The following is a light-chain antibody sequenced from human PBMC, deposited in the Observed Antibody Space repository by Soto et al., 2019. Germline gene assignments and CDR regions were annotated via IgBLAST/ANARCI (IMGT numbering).Light chain of an antibody. CDR1: QRLSASD. CDR2: GAS. J-gene: IGKJ1*01. V-gene: IGKV3D-7*01. CDR3: QQYYSYLRT. Sequence: EIVLTQSPGTLSLSPGQRATLSCRASQRLSASDIAWYQQKPGQAPKFLIYGASTKATDMPGRFSGRGSGTDFTLTISCLQSEDFATYYCQQYYSYLRTFGQGTKVDIK.